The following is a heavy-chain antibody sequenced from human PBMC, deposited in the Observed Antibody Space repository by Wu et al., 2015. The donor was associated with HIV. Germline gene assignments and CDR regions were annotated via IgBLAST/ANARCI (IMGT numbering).Heavy chain of an antibody. V-gene: IGHV1-8*01. D-gene: IGHD1-26*01. Sequence: QVQLVQSGAEVKKPGASVKVSCKASGYPFTSYDVNWVRQAVGQGLEWVGRMNPKNGDTEFAQSFRDRVSMNRNTSISTAYLELTTLRFEDTAMYYCARSLGIVGVTPPDYWGRGTLVTVSS. CDR3: ARSLGIVGVTPPDY. J-gene: IGHJ4*01. CDR1: GYPFTSYD. CDR2: MNPKNGDT.